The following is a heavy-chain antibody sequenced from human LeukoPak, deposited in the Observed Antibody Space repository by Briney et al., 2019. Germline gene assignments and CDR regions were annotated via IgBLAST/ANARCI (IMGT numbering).Heavy chain of an antibody. Sequence: SVKVSCKASGGTFSSYAISWVRQAPGQGLEWMGGIIPIFGTANYAQKFQGRDTITTDESTSTAYMELSSLRSEDTAVYYRARARTPYCSSTSCYQRGFDYWGQGTLVTVSS. CDR2: IIPIFGTA. D-gene: IGHD2-2*01. CDR3: ARARTPYCSSTSCYQRGFDY. J-gene: IGHJ4*02. V-gene: IGHV1-69*05. CDR1: GGTFSSYA.